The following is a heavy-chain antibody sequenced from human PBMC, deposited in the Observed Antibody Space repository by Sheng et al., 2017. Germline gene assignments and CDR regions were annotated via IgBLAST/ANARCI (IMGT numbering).Heavy chain of an antibody. Sequence: EVQLVESGGGLSTAWGGPVRLSCAASGFTFTNYAMSWVRQSPGKGLQWVSALSGSGVATYYADSVKGRFTISRDNSKNTLFLQMNSLSADDAAVYFCAKGLSEHRISEGYDCWGQGTLVTVSS. CDR3: AKGLSEHRISEGYDC. CDR1: GFTFTNYA. V-gene: IGHV3-23*04. D-gene: IGHD1-26*01. CDR2: LSGSGVAT. J-gene: IGHJ4*02.